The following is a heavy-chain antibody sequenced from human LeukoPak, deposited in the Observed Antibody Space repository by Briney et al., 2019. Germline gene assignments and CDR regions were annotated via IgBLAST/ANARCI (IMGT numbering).Heavy chain of an antibody. D-gene: IGHD3-3*01. Sequence: ASVKVSCKASGYTFTSYGINWVRQATGQGLEWMGWMNPNSGNTGYAQKFQGRVTMTRNTSISTAYMELSSLRSEDTAVYYCARSDQYYDFWSGYEGFDPWGQGTLVTVSS. J-gene: IGHJ5*02. V-gene: IGHV1-8*02. CDR2: MNPNSGNT. CDR3: ARSDQYYDFWSGYEGFDP. CDR1: GYTFTSYG.